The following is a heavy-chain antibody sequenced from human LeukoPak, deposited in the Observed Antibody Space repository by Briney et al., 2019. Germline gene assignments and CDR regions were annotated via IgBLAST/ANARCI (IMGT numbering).Heavy chain of an antibody. CDR2: IYYSGST. Sequence: SETLSLTCAVSGGSISSYYWSWIRQPPGKGLAWIGYIYYSGSTNYNPSLKSRVTISVDTSKNQFSLKLSSVTAADTAVYYCAREKQWLAEFDYWGQGTLVTVSS. V-gene: IGHV4-59*01. CDR3: AREKQWLAEFDY. J-gene: IGHJ4*02. CDR1: GGSISSYY. D-gene: IGHD6-19*01.